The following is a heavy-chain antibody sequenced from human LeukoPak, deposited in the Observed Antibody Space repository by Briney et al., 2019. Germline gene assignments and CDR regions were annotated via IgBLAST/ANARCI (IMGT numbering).Heavy chain of an antibody. D-gene: IGHD3-3*01. CDR1: GFIFSDYG. J-gene: IGHJ3*02. Sequence: GGSLRLSCAASGFIFSDYGMHWVRPAPGKGLEWVAVIWYDGTMKDYAYSAKGRFTVSRDNSKNTLSLQMNSLRVEDTAVYYGARPFWSPHPAHAFDMWGQGTMVTVSS. CDR2: IWYDGTMK. V-gene: IGHV3-33*01. CDR3: ARPFWSPHPAHAFDM.